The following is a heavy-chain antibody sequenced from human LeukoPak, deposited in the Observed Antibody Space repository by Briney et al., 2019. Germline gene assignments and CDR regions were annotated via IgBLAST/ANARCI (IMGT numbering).Heavy chain of an antibody. V-gene: IGHV3-13*01. CDR1: GFTFSSYD. CDR2: IGTAGDT. J-gene: IGHJ4*02. Sequence: GGSLRLSCAASGFTFSSYDMHWVRQATGKGLEWVSAIGTAGDTYYPGSVKGRFTISRDNAKNSLYLQMNGLRAEDTAIYYCARGPFDYWGQGTLVTVSS. CDR3: ARGPFDY.